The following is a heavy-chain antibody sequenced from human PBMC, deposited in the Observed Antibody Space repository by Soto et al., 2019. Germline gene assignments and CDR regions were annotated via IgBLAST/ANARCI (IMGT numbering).Heavy chain of an antibody. CDR1: GFTFSNYT. CDR2: ISYDEIDK. V-gene: IGHV3-30*04. CDR3: AGRSGSSDY. J-gene: IGHJ4*02. D-gene: IGHD3-10*01. Sequence: GSLRLSCSASGFTFSNYTMHWVRQAPGKGLEWVALISYDEIDKYFADAVKGRFTISRDNSKNTLYLQMDSLRAEDTAVYYCAGRSGSSDYWGRGTLVTVSS.